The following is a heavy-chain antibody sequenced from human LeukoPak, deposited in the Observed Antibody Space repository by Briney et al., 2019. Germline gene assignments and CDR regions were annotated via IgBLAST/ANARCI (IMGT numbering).Heavy chain of an antibody. D-gene: IGHD3-10*01. CDR1: GFTFSSYS. CDR2: ISSSSSYI. J-gene: IGHJ4*02. CDR3: ARDRVVRGVIIWDY. V-gene: IGHV3-21*01. Sequence: KAGGSLRLSCAASGFTFSSYSMNWVRQAPGKGLEWVSSISSSSSYIYYADSVKGRFTISRDNAKNSLYLQMNSLRDEDTAVYYCARDRVVRGVIIWDYWGQGTLVTVSS.